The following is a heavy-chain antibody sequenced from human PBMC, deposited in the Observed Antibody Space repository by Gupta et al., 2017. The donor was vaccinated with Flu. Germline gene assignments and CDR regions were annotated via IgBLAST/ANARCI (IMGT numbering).Heavy chain of an antibody. CDR2: INPNRGET. CDR3: ARGYCGHGGCYGDN. D-gene: IGHD2-21*01. J-gene: IGHJ4*02. Sequence: TDHYIHWGLQAPGQGLEWMGWINPNRGETKYAQKCQGRVTMTRDTSINTAYLEVSRPTSDDTAVYYCARGYCGHGGCYGDNWGQGNLVTISS. V-gene: IGHV1-2*02. CDR1: TDHY.